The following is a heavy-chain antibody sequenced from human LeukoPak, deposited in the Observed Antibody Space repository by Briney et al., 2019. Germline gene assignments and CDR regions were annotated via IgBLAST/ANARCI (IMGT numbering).Heavy chain of an antibody. V-gene: IGHV4-38-2*02. CDR1: GYSISSGYY. D-gene: IGHD6-19*01. J-gene: IGHJ6*03. CDR2: IYHSGST. Sequence: SETLSLTCAVSGYSISSGYYWGWIRQPPGKGLEWIGSIYHSGSTYYNPSLKGRVTISVDTSKNQFSLKLSSVTAADTAVYYCAKEAVAGPSWYYYYMDVWGKGTTVTVSS. CDR3: AKEAVAGPSWYYYYMDV.